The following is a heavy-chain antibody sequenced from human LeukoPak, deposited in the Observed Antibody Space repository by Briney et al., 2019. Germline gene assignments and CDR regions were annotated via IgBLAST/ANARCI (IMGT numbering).Heavy chain of an antibody. V-gene: IGHV3-30*04. CDR2: ISYDGSNK. D-gene: IGHD3-10*01. CDR1: GFTFSSYA. J-gene: IGHJ4*02. CDR3: AKPPSGNYYPFDY. Sequence: GGSLRLSCAASGFTFSSYAMHWVRQAPGKGLEWVAVISYDGSNKYYTDSVKGRFTISRDNSKNTLYLQMNSLRAEDTAVYYCAKPPSGNYYPFDYWGQGTLVTVSS.